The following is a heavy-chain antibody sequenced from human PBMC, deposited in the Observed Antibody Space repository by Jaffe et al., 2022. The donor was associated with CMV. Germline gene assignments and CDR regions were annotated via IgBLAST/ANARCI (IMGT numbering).Heavy chain of an antibody. D-gene: IGHD5-12*01. V-gene: IGHV3-72*01. J-gene: IGHJ5*02. CDR2: NKDKRRSHAT. Sequence: EVQLVESGGGLVQPGGSLRLSCAASGFMFRDYHMDWVRQAPGKGLEWVGRNKDKRRSHATEYAASVKGRFSISRDDSKDTVYLQMNSLKSEDTAVYYCVRVDGGKGGYDSLGSWGQGTLVTVSS. CDR1: GFMFRDYH. CDR3: VRVDGGKGGYDSLGS.